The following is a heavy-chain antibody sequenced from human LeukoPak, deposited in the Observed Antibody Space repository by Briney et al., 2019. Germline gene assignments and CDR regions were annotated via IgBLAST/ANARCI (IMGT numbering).Heavy chain of an antibody. CDR3: AEGWGVHGY. J-gene: IGHJ4*02. CDR2: IKEDGSEK. Sequence: GGSLRLSCAASGFTFSSYSMSWVRQAPGKGLEWVANIKEDGSEKYYVDSVKGRFTIARDNVKNSVYLQMNSLRAEETAEYYCAEGWGVHGYWGQGTQVTVSS. V-gene: IGHV3-7*05. CDR1: GFTFSSYS. D-gene: IGHD3-10*01.